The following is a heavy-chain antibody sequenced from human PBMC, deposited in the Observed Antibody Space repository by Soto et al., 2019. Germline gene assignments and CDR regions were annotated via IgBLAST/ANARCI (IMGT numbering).Heavy chain of an antibody. D-gene: IGHD6-19*01. J-gene: IGHJ6*02. CDR3: ARPGSGWYLAYYGMDV. CDR1: GFTSSSYA. CDR2: ISYDGSNK. V-gene: IGHV3-30-3*01. Sequence: QVQLVESGGGVVQPGRSLRLSCAASGFTSSSYAMHWVHQAPGKGLEWVAVISYDGSNKYYADSVKGRFTISRDNSKNTLYLQMNSLRAEDTAVYYCARPGSGWYLAYYGMDVRGQGTTVTVSS.